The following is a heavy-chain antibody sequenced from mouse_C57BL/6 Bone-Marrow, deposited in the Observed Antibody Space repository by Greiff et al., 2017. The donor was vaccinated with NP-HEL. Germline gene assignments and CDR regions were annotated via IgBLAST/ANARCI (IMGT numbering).Heavy chain of an antibody. V-gene: IGHV1S16*01. CDR3: IRGIYYGRGFAY. J-gene: IGHJ3*01. CDR2: INPNNGGA. D-gene: IGHD1-1*01. CDR1: GYTFNSYY. Sequence: QVQLQQSGAELVKPGASVKLSCKASGYTFNSYYMYWVKQRPGQGLEWIGEINPNNGGANFNEKFKSKATLTVDISSSTAYIQLSNLTSEDSAVYYCIRGIYYGRGFAYWGQGTLVTVSA.